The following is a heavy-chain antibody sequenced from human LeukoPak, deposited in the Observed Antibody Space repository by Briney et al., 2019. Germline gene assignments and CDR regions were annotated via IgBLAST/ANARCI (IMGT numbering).Heavy chain of an antibody. CDR3: ASSGGYCSGGSCYRFDY. CDR2: INPSGGST. CDR1: GYTFTSYY. Sequence: ASVTVSCKASGYTFTSYYMHWVRQAPGQGLEWMGIINPSGGSTSYAQKFQGRVTMTRDTSTSTVYMELSSLRSDDTAVYYCASSGGYCSGGSCYRFDYWGQGTLVTVSS. D-gene: IGHD2-15*01. V-gene: IGHV1-46*01. J-gene: IGHJ4*02.